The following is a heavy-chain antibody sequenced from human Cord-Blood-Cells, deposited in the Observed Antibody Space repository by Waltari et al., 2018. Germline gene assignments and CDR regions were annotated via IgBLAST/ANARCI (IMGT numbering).Heavy chain of an antibody. D-gene: IGHD3-22*01. Sequence: QVQLQESGPGLVKPSETLSLTCAVSGYSISSGYYWGWIRQPPGKGLEWIGSIYHSGSTYYNPSLKRRVTISVDTSKNQFSLKLSSVTAADTAVYYCASGRDSWYFDLWGRGTLVTVSS. CDR3: ASGRDSWYFDL. V-gene: IGHV4-38-2*01. CDR1: GYSISSGYY. J-gene: IGHJ2*01. CDR2: IYHSGST.